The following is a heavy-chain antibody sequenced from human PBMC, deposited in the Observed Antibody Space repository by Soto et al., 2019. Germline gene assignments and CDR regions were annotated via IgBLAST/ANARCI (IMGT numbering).Heavy chain of an antibody. D-gene: IGHD6-19*01. V-gene: IGHV1-2*04. J-gene: IGHJ4*02. CDR3: ARGGAAVAGTARQVCDY. CDR1: GYTFTGYY. CDR2: INPNSGGT. Sequence: QMQLVQSGAEVKKPGASVKVSCKASGYTFTGYYMHWVRQAPGQGLEWMGWINPNSGGTNYAQKFQGWVTMTRDTSISTAYMELSRLRSDDTAVYYCARGGAAVAGTARQVCDYWGQGTLVTVSS.